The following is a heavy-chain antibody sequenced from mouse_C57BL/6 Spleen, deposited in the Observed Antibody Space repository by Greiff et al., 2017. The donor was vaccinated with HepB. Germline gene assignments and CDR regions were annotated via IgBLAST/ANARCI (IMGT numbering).Heavy chain of an antibody. CDR2: ISYDGSN. J-gene: IGHJ4*01. CDR1: GYSITSGYY. D-gene: IGHD1-1*02. V-gene: IGHV3-6*01. Sequence: ESGPGLVKPSPSLSLTCSVTGYSITSGYYWKWIRQCPGNKLEWRGYISYDGSNNYNPALKKRITITRDTSKNMFFLKLNSVTTEDTATYYGAREVGYAMDGWGQGTSVTVSS. CDR3: AREVGYAMDG.